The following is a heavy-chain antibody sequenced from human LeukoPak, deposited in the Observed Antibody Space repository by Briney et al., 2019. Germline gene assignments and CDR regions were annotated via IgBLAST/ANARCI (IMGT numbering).Heavy chain of an antibody. V-gene: IGHV4-39*07. D-gene: IGHD6-19*01. CDR3: AREGYSSGWGWFDP. CDR1: DDSISNNRYF. CDR2: INYSGRT. Sequence: SETLSLTCTISDDSISNNRYFWAWIRQPPGKGLEWIGSINYSGRTYYNPSLKSRVTISVDTSKNQFSLRLNSVTAADTAVYYCAREGYSSGWGWFDPWGQGTLVTVSS. J-gene: IGHJ5*02.